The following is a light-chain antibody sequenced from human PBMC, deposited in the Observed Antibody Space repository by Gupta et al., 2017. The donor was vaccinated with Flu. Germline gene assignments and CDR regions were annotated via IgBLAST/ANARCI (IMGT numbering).Light chain of an antibody. CDR2: DAS. CDR3: QQYDNWPPYT. J-gene: IGKJ2*01. V-gene: IGKV3-15*01. CDR1: QSVSSN. Sequence: EIVMTQSPATLSVSLGERATLSCRASQSVSSNLDWYQQKPGQAPRLLIYDASTRATAIPARFSGSASGTEFTLTISSLQSEDFAVYYCQQYDNWPPYTFGQGTKLEIK.